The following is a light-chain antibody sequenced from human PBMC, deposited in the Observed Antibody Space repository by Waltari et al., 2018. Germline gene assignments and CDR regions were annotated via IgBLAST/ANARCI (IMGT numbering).Light chain of an antibody. CDR1: QSVSSQ. V-gene: IGKV1-39*01. CDR3: QQSYTAPRYT. Sequence: DIQMTQSPSSLSATVGDRVTITCRARQSVSSQVNGYQQIPGKAPKLRLYAASTVQSGVPSSFRGSVSGTDFTLTISSLQPEDFATYYGQQSYTAPRYTVRQRTKLDIK. J-gene: IGKJ2*01. CDR2: AAS.